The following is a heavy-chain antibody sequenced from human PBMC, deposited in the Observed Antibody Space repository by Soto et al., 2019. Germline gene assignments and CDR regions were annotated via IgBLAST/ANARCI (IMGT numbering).Heavy chain of an antibody. CDR3: AKPPYYDSGISDAFED. D-gene: IGHD3-10*01. J-gene: IGHJ3*01. CDR1: GFRFSNYG. V-gene: IGHV3-30*18. CDR2: ISYDGNMK. Sequence: QVQLVESGGGVVQPGRSLRLSCAASGFRFSNYGMHWVRQAPGKGLEWVAVISYDGNMKYYADSVKGRFTISRDNSENTLDLQMNSLRAEDTAMYYCAKPPYYDSGISDAFEDWGQGTMVIVSS.